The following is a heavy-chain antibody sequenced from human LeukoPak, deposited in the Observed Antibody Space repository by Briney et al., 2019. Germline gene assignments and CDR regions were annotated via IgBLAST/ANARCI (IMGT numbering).Heavy chain of an antibody. CDR2: IYHSGST. CDR1: GGSISSSNW. V-gene: IGHV4-4*02. CDR3: ARAGGYYYGRDAFDI. Sequence: SGTLSLTCAVSGGSISSSNWWSWVRQPPGKGLEWIGEIYHSGSTNYNPSLKSRVTISVDKSKNQFSLKLSSVTAADTAVYYCARAGGYYYGRDAFDIWGQGTMVTVSS. J-gene: IGHJ3*02. D-gene: IGHD3-22*01.